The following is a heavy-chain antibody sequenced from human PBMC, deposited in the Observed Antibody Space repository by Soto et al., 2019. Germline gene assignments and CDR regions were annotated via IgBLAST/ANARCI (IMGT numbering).Heavy chain of an antibody. D-gene: IGHD2-2*01. CDR1: GFTFSSHW. V-gene: IGHV3-74*01. Sequence: GGSLRLSCAASGFTFSSHWMYWVRQAPGKGLVWVSRLNSDGTSVTYADSVKGRFTISRDNAKNTLYLQMNSLRAEDTAGYYCATAYLALGSCSSSSCFESIDYWAQGTLVTVSS. CDR2: LNSDGTSV. CDR3: ATAYLALGSCSSSSCFESIDY. J-gene: IGHJ4*02.